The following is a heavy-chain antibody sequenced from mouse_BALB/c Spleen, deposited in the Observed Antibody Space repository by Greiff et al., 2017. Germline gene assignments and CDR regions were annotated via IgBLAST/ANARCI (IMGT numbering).Heavy chain of an antibody. CDR3: ASYYGNYYAMDY. V-gene: IGHV3-6*02. J-gene: IGHJ4*01. Sequence: EGKLQESGPGLVKPSQSLSLTCSVTGYSITSGYYWNWIRQFPGNKLEWMGYISYDGSNNYNPSLKNRISITRDTSKNQFFLKLNSVTTEDTATYYCASYYGNYYAMDYWGQGTSVTVSS. CDR1: GYSITSGYY. CDR2: ISYDGSN. D-gene: IGHD2-1*01.